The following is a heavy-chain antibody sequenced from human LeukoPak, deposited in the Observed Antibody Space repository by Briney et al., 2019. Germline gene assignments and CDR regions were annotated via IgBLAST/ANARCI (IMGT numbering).Heavy chain of an antibody. V-gene: IGHV5-51*01. Sequence: GESLKISCKGSGYSFTSYWIGWVGQMPGKGLEWMGIIYPGDSDTRYSPTFQGQVTISADKSITTAYLQCTSLKASDTAMYYCARGRGRSWYFDYWGQGTLATASS. CDR3: ARGRGRSWYFDY. D-gene: IGHD6-13*01. CDR2: IYPGDSDT. CDR1: GYSFTSYW. J-gene: IGHJ4*02.